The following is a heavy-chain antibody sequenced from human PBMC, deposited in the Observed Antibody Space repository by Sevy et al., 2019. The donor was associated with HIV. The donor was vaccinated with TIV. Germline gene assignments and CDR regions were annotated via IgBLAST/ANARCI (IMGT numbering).Heavy chain of an antibody. CDR1: GFTFSSYG. D-gene: IGHD2-8*02. Sequence: GGSLRLSCAASGFTFSSYGMHWVRQAPGKGLEWVAVIWYDGSNKYYADSVKGRFTISRDNSKNTLYLQMNSLRPEDTAVYYCAKEPVMVVDYYSMDVWGQGTTVTVSS. CDR2: IWYDGSNK. CDR3: AKEPVMVVDYYSMDV. V-gene: IGHV3-30*02. J-gene: IGHJ6*02.